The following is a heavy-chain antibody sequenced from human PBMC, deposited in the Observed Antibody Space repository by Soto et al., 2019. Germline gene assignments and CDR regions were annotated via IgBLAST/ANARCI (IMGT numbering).Heavy chain of an antibody. J-gene: IGHJ4*02. V-gene: IGHV4-31*03. CDR3: ARGRASYSYGYPYFDY. Sequence: SVTLSLTCTVSGASSRSGFYYWSWIHQHPGKGLEWIGYIYYSGSTYYNPSLKSRVTISVDTSKNQFSLKLSSVTAADTAVYYCARGRASYSYGYPYFDYWGQGTPVTVSS. CDR1: GASSRSGFYY. CDR2: IYYSGST. D-gene: IGHD5-18*01.